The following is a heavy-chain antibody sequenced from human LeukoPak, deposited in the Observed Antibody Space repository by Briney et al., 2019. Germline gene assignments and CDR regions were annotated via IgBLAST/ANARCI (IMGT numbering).Heavy chain of an antibody. CDR1: GGSFSGYY. CDR3: ARGEGGEERLGFDY. D-gene: IGHD3-10*01. J-gene: IGHJ4*02. V-gene: IGHV4-34*01. Sequence: SETLSLTCAVYGGSFSGYYWSWIRQPPGKGLEWIGEINHSGSTNYNPSLKSRVTISVDTSKNRFSLKLSSVTAADTAVYYCARGEGGEERLGFDYWGQGTLVTVSS. CDR2: INHSGST.